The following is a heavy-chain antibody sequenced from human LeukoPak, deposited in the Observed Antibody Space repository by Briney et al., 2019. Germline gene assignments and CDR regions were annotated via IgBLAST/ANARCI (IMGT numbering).Heavy chain of an antibody. J-gene: IGHJ4*02. Sequence: GGSLRLSCAASGFSFSIYAMSWVRQAPGKGLEWVSAISPGGDTIYYLDSVKGRFTISRDNSKNTLYLQMNSLRAEDTAVYYCARRTTVVGPAPFDHWGQGALVTVSS. CDR1: GFSFSIYA. V-gene: IGHV3-23*01. D-gene: IGHD4-23*01. CDR3: ARRTTVVGPAPFDH. CDR2: ISPGGDTI.